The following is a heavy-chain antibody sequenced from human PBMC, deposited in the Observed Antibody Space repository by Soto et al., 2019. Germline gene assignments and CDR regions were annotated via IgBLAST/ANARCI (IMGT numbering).Heavy chain of an antibody. J-gene: IGHJ6*02. CDR2: ISWDGGST. D-gene: IGHD4-17*01. Sequence: GGSLRLSCAASGFTFDDYAMHWVRQAPGKGLEWVSLISWDGGSTYYADSVKGRFTISRDNSKNSLYLQMNSLRAEDTALYYCAKSTVTLSYYYYGMDVWGQGTTVTVSS. CDR3: AKSTVTLSYYYYGMDV. CDR1: GFTFDDYA. V-gene: IGHV3-43D*03.